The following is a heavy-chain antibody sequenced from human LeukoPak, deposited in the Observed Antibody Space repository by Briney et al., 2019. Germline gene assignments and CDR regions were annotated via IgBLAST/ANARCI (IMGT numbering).Heavy chain of an antibody. CDR3: ASDGGFEYYFDY. V-gene: IGHV1-69*06. J-gene: IGHJ4*02. CDR2: IIPIFTTA. CDR1: GGTFTDYG. Sequence: SVRVSCTSSGGTFTDYGISWVRHAPGQGLEWMGRIIPIFTTANYAQTFQGRVTITADTSTNTAYMELTSLRSEDTAVYYCASDGGFEYYFDYWGQGTLLTVSS. D-gene: IGHD2/OR15-2a*01.